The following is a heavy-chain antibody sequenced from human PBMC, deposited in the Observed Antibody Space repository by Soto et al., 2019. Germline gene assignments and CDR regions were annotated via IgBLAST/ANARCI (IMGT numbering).Heavy chain of an antibody. Sequence: GASVKVSCKASGYTFTSYGISWVRKAPGQGLERMGWISAYNGNTNYAQKLQGRVTMTTDTSTSTAYMELRSLRSDDTAVYYCARVGIMYYDILTGYYTDTLRHMDVWGKGTTVTVSS. J-gene: IGHJ6*03. CDR1: GYTFTSYG. V-gene: IGHV1-18*01. CDR2: ISAYNGNT. D-gene: IGHD3-9*01. CDR3: ARVGIMYYDILTGYYTDTLRHMDV.